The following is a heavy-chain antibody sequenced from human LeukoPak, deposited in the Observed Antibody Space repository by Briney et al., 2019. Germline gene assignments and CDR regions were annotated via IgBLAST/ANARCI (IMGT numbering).Heavy chain of an antibody. D-gene: IGHD5-18*01. V-gene: IGHV3-9*01. J-gene: IGHJ3*02. CDR3: AKAKDSYGTHDAFDI. Sequence: PGGSLRLSCAASGFTFDDYAMHWVRQAPGKGLEWVSGISWNSGSIGYADSVKGRFTISRDNAKNSLYLQMNSLRAEDTALYYCAKAKDSYGTHDAFDIWGQGTMVTVSS. CDR1: GFTFDDYA. CDR2: ISWNSGSI.